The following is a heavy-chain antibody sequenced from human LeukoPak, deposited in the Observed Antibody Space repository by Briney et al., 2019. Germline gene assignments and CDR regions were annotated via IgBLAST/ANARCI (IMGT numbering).Heavy chain of an antibody. J-gene: IGHJ4*02. D-gene: IGHD3-16*01. Sequence: SSETLSLTCTVSGGSFSFYFWHWIRQPPGEGLDWIGEIDNRGGTQYKPSLRSRGIISIDTSGNHFSLKLTSVTAADTAVYFCARDSDSGFQWGQGMLVTVSS. V-gene: IGHV4-34*01. CDR2: IDNRGGT. CDR1: GGSFSFYF. CDR3: ARDSDSGFQ.